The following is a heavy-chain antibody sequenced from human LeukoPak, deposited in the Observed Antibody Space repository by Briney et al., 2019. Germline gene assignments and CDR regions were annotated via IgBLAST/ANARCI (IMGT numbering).Heavy chain of an antibody. CDR3: ARDLAGYNSFDY. CDR2: IYSGGST. J-gene: IGHJ4*02. V-gene: IGHV3-66*01. Sequence: GGSLRLSCAASGFTVSSNYMSWVRQAPGKGLEWVSSIYSGGSTYYTDSVKGRFTISRDNSKNTLYLQSNSLRAEDTAVYYCARDLAGYNSFDYWGQGTLVTVSS. CDR1: GFTVSSNY. D-gene: IGHD5-24*01.